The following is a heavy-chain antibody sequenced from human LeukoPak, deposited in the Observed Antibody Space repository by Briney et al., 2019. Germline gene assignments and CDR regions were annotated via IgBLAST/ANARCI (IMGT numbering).Heavy chain of an antibody. J-gene: IGHJ4*02. CDR1: GFTFSNYG. D-gene: IGHD5-12*01. CDR3: AKGQHIVTTISQEGFEY. CDR2: IGSDGTKR. V-gene: IGHV3-30*02. Sequence: GGSLRLSCVASGFTFSNYGMHWVRQSPGKGLDWVAFIGSDGTKRYSADSVKGRFTISRDNSRNTLYLQMNSLKTEDTAVYYCAKGQHIVTTISQEGFEYWGQGTLVTVST.